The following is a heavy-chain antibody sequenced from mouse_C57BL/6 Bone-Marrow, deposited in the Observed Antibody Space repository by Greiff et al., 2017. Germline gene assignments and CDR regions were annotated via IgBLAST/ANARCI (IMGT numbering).Heavy chain of an antibody. CDR1: GFSLTSYG. J-gene: IGHJ3*01. CDR2: IWSGGST. V-gene: IGHV2-2*01. CDR3: ARKRGTTVVAKNWFAY. D-gene: IGHD1-1*01. Sequence: VKLMESGPGLVQPSQSLSITCTVSGFSLTSYGVHWVRQSPGKGLEWRGVIWSGGSTDYNAAFISRLSISKDNSKSQVFFKMNSLQADDTAIYYCARKRGTTVVAKNWFAYWGQGTLVTVSA.